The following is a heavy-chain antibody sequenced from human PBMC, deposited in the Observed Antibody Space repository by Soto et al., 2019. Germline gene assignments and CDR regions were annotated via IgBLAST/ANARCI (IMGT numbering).Heavy chain of an antibody. Sequence: GGSLRLSCAASGFTFSSYWMHWVRQAPGKGLVWVSRINSDGSSTSYADSVKGRFTISRDNAKNTLYLQMNSLRAEDTAVYYCARGPVTTIWGSGSYFDYWGQGTLVTVSS. D-gene: IGHD3-10*01. J-gene: IGHJ4*02. CDR2: INSDGSST. CDR3: ARGPVTTIWGSGSYFDY. V-gene: IGHV3-74*01. CDR1: GFTFSSYW.